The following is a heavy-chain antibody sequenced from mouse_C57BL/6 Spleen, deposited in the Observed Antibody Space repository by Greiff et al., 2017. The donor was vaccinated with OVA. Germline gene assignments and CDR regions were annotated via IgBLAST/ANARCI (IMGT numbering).Heavy chain of an antibody. J-gene: IGHJ2*01. CDR1: GFSFTSYG. CDR2: IWRGGST. V-gene: IGHV2-5*01. Sequence: VQLQQSGPGLVQPSQSLSITCTVSGFSFTSYGVHWVRQSPGKGLEWLGVIWRGGSTDYNAAFMSRLSITKDNSKSQVFFKMNSLQADDTAIYYCAKNMVTTGGYYFDYWGQGTTLTVSS. CDR3: AKNMVTTGGYYFDY. D-gene: IGHD2-3*01.